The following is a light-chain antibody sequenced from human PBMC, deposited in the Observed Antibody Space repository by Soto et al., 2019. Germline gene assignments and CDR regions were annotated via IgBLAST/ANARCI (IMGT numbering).Light chain of an antibody. Sequence: QSVLTQPASVSGSPGQSITISCTGTSSDVGNYNLVSWYQHHPGKAPQLMIYEGSKRPSGVSNRFSGSKSGNTASLTISGLQAEDEAHYYCCSYAGSSTVVFGGGTQLTVL. J-gene: IGLJ2*01. CDR2: EGS. CDR3: CSYAGSSTVV. V-gene: IGLV2-23*01. CDR1: SSDVGNYNL.